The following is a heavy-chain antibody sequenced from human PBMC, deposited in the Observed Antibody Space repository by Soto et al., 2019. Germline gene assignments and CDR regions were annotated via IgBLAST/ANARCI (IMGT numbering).Heavy chain of an antibody. D-gene: IGHD6-13*01. V-gene: IGHV4-34*01. J-gene: IGHJ6*02. CDR2: INHSGST. CDR1: GGSFSGYY. Sequence: SETLSLTCAVYGGSFSGYYWGWIRQPPGKGLEWIGEINHSGSTNYNPSLKSRVTISVDTSKNQFSLKLSSVTAADTAVYYCARGRAAAAGKNYYGMDVWGQGTTVTVSS. CDR3: ARGRAAAAGKNYYGMDV.